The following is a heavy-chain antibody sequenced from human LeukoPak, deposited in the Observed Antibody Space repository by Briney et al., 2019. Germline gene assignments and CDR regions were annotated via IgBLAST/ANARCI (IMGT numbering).Heavy chain of an antibody. V-gene: IGHV3-48*01. CDR3: ARRGEETPPYYSDY. Sequence: GGSLRLSCAASGFTFSSYSMNWVRQAPGKGLEWISYISSSSGTIYYADSEKGRFTISRDNARNSLYLQMSSLRAEDTAVYYCARRGEETPPYYSDYWGQGTLVTVSS. J-gene: IGHJ4*02. CDR2: ISSSSGTI. CDR1: GFTFSSYS.